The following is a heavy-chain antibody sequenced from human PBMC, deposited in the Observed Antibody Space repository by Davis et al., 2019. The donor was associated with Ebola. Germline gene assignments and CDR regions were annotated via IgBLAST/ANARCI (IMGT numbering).Heavy chain of an antibody. Sequence: AASVKVSCKASGYTFITYYMHWVRQAPGRGLEWMGIINPSGGSTSYAQKFQGRVTMTRDTSTSTVYMELSSLRSEDTAVYYCARTLDDYVWGSYRLGAFDIWGQGTTVTVSS. D-gene: IGHD3-16*02. CDR3: ARTLDDYVWGSYRLGAFDI. J-gene: IGHJ3*02. CDR1: GYTFITYY. CDR2: INPSGGST. V-gene: IGHV1-46*03.